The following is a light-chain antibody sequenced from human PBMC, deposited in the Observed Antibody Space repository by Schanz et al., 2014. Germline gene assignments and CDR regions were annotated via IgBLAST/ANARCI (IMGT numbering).Light chain of an antibody. V-gene: IGKV3-15*01. Sequence: EIVLTQSPATLSLSPGERATLSCRAGQSVGRSLAWLQHKPGQAPRLVIYDASTRATGIPAKFSGSGSGTEFTLTISSLQSEDFAVYYCQQYKNWPWTFGQGTNVEIK. CDR2: DAS. CDR3: QQYKNWPWT. J-gene: IGKJ1*01. CDR1: QSVGRS.